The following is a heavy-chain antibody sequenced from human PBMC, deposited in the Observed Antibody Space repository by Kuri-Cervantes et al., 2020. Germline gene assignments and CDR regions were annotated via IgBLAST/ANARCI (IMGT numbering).Heavy chain of an antibody. J-gene: IGHJ5*02. CDR2: ISGSGGST. CDR1: GFTFSSYA. Sequence: GGSLRLSCAASGFTFSSYAMSWVRQAPGKGLEWVSAISGSGGSTYYADSVKGRFTISRDNSKNTLYLQKNSLELDDTAVYYCAGASSGYYGWFDPWGQGTLGTVSS. CDR3: AGASSGYYGWFDP. D-gene: IGHD3-22*01. V-gene: IGHV3-23*01.